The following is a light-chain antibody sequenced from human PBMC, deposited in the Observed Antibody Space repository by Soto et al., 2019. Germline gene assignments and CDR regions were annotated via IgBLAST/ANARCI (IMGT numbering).Light chain of an antibody. Sequence: QLVLTHSPSASASLGASVKITCTLSSGHSSYAIAWHQQQPEKGPRYLMKLNSDGSHSKGDGIPDRFSGSSSGAERYLTISSFQSEDEADYYCQTWGTGIVVFGGGTKVTVL. CDR1: SGHSSYA. J-gene: IGLJ2*01. CDR3: QTWGTGIVV. V-gene: IGLV4-69*01. CDR2: LNSDGSH.